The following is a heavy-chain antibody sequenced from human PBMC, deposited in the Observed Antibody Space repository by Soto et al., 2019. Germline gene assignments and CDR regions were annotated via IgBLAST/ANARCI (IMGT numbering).Heavy chain of an antibody. CDR3: SRHGAY. CDR2: IYYSGTT. Sequence: QLQLQESGPGLVKPSETLSLICTVSGVSISNTSYYWGWIRQPPGKRLEWIGTIYYSGTTYYNPSLKGRVTITGGPSKNHFPLKLTPWAAPDTAVYYCSRHGAYWGQGTLVTVSS. J-gene: IGHJ4*02. D-gene: IGHD3-10*01. V-gene: IGHV4-39*01. CDR1: GVSISNTSYY.